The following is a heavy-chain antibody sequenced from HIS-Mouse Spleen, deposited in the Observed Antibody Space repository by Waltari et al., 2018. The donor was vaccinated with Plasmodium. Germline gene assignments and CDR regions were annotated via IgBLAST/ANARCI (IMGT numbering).Heavy chain of an antibody. CDR2: IANDGSNK. V-gene: IGHV3-30*18. CDR3: AKDRRSSSWYVDY. J-gene: IGHJ4*02. D-gene: IGHD6-13*01. CDR1: GFPFGSYG. Sequence: QVQLVESGGGVVQPGRSLRLSCAASGFPFGSYGMDWVSQAPGKGREWVAVIANDGSNKYYADSVKGRFTISRDNSKNTLYLQMNSLRAEDTAVYYCAKDRRSSSWYVDYWGQGTLVTVSS.